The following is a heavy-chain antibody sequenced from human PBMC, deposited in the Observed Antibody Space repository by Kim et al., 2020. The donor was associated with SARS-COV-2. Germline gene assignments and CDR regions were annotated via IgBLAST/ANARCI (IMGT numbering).Heavy chain of an antibody. CDR2: N. V-gene: IGHV4-30-2*05. J-gene: IGHJ5*02. D-gene: IGHD3-9*01. Sequence: NPYDPSLKGRVNLSNDKSKNPFSLRLPSVTAADTAVYYCARAYYDWWFDPWGQGALVTVSS. CDR3: ARAYYDWWFDP.